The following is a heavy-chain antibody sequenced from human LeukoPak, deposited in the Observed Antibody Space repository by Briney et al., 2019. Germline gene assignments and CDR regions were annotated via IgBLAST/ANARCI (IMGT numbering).Heavy chain of an antibody. CDR2: ITGSGAFT. Sequence: PGGSLRLSCAASGFTFIKYSMTWVRQAPGKGLEWVSAITGSGAFTDYADSVKGRFTISRDNAKNSLYLQMTSLRAEDTAVYYCARHRTASDYWGQGTLVTVSS. J-gene: IGHJ4*02. D-gene: IGHD3-16*02. CDR1: GFTFIKYS. V-gene: IGHV3-23*01. CDR3: ARHRTASDY.